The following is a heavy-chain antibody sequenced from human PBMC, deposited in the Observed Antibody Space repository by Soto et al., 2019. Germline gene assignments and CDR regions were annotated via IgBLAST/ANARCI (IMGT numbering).Heavy chain of an antibody. V-gene: IGHV1-18*01. CDR1: GYTFTSYG. Sequence: QVQLVQSGAEVKKPGASVKVSCKASGYTFTSYGISWVRQAPGQGLEWMGWISAYNGNTNYAQKLQGRVTMTTDTPTSTAYMELRSLRSDDTAVYYCARRYCSSTSCYEGTPNNWFAPWGQGTLVTVSS. CDR3: ARRYCSSTSCYEGTPNNWFAP. CDR2: ISAYNGNT. J-gene: IGHJ5*02. D-gene: IGHD2-2*01.